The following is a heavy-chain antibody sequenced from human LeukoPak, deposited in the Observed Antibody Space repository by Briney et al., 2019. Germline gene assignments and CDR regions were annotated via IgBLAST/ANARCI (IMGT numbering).Heavy chain of an antibody. CDR2: IYWNDDK. Sequence: SGPTLVKPTQTLTLTCTFSGFSLSTSGVGVGWIRQPPGKALEWLALIYWNDDKRYSPPLKSRLPITKDTSKNQVVLTMTNMDPVDTATYYCAHRLGYCSSTSCYTFGHNWFDPWGQGTLVTVSS. CDR3: AHRLGYCSSTSCYTFGHNWFDP. CDR1: GFSLSTSGVG. V-gene: IGHV2-5*01. D-gene: IGHD2-2*02. J-gene: IGHJ5*02.